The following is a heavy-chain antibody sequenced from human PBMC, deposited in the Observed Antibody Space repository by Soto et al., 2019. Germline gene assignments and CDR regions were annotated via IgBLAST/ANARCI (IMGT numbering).Heavy chain of an antibody. D-gene: IGHD1-26*01. J-gene: IGHJ4*02. CDR2: ISAHNGNT. CDR1: GYTFTSYG. CDR3: ASSREGGSGRYFYY. V-gene: IGHV1-18*01. Sequence: QVQLVQSGAEVRKPGASVKVSCKASGYTFTSYGLTWVRQAPGQGLEWMGWISAHNGNTNYAQKLQGRVTITTDTSTSTAYMELRSLRSYDTAVYYCASSREGGSGRYFYYWGQGTLVTVSS.